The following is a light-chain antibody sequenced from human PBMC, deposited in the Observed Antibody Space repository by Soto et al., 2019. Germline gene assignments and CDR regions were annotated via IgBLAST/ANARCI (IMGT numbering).Light chain of an antibody. CDR3: QQTYSTPYT. Sequence: IQMTQSPSSLSASLGDRVTITCRASQRITTYLNWYQQKPGNAPKLLITTSGTLQRGVPSRFSGSGSGTDFTLTITSRQREDFATYFCQQTYSTPYTFGQGTKLEIK. CDR1: QRITTY. V-gene: IGKV1-39*01. CDR2: TSG. J-gene: IGKJ2*01.